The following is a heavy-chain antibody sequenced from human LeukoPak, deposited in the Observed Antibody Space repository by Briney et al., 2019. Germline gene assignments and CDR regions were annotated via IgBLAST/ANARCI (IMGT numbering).Heavy chain of an antibody. CDR1: GGSISSSNW. Sequence: SGTLSLTCAVSGGSISSSNWWSWVRQPPGKGLEWIGEIYHSGSTNYNPSLKSRVTISVDKSKNQFSLKLSSVTAADTAVYYCARTGDLPPYYFDYWGQGTLVTVSP. CDR3: ARTGDLPPYYFDY. D-gene: IGHD4-17*01. CDR2: IYHSGST. V-gene: IGHV4-4*02. J-gene: IGHJ4*02.